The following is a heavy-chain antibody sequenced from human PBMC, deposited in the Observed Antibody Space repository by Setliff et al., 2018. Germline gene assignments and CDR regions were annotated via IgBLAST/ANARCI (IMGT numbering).Heavy chain of an antibody. V-gene: IGHV1-2*04. J-gene: IGHJ6*02. D-gene: IGHD6-13*01. Sequence: ASVKVSCKASGYTFTGYYMHWVRQAPGQGLEWMGWINPNSGGTNYAQKFRGWVTMTRDTSISTAYMELSRLRSDDTAVYYCARSFSPAAGTGRFYYYYGMDVWGQGTTVTVSS. CDR3: ARSFSPAAGTGRFYYYYGMDV. CDR1: GYTFTGYY. CDR2: INPNSGGT.